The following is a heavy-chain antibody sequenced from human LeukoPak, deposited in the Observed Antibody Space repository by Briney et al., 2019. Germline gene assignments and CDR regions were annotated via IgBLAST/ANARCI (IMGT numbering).Heavy chain of an antibody. D-gene: IGHD2-15*01. J-gene: IGHJ6*02. CDR3: AKDLGYCSGGSCYSGPGYYYGMDV. V-gene: IGHV1-18*01. Sequence: ASVKVSCKASGYTFTMNGISWVRQAPGQGLEWMGWISSYNGKTNYAQRLQGRVTMTTDTSTSTAYMELSSLRSEDTAVYYCAKDLGYCSGGSCYSGPGYYYGMDVWGQGTTVTVSS. CDR2: ISSYNGKT. CDR1: GYTFTMNG.